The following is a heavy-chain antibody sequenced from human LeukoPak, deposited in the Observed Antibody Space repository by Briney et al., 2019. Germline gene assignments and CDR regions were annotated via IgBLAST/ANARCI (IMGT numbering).Heavy chain of an antibody. Sequence: PGGSLRLSCAASGFTFSSYWMSWVRQAPGKGLEWVSAISGSGVSTYYADSVKGRFTISRDNSKNTLYLQMNSLRAEDTAVYYCAKEYGYTYGEFDYWGQGTLVTVSS. D-gene: IGHD5-18*01. CDR2: ISGSGVST. J-gene: IGHJ4*02. CDR3: AKEYGYTYGEFDY. CDR1: GFTFSSYW. V-gene: IGHV3-23*01.